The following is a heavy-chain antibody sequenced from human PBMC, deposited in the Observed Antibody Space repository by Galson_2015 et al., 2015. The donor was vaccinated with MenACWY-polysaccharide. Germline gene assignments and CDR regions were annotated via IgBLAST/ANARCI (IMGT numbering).Heavy chain of an antibody. Sequence: SLRLSCAVSGPSFRSYAMHWVRQAPGKGLEWVAVVSYDGNSQKYAEAVKGRFTISRDNSKKTVYLQMNSLRPEDTAIYSCARDGCSSTNCHDYYNYYMDVWGRGTTVIVSS. CDR3: ARDGCSSTNCHDYYNYYMDV. D-gene: IGHD2-2*01. V-gene: IGHV3-30*04. CDR2: VSYDGNSQ. CDR1: GPSFRSYA. J-gene: IGHJ6*03.